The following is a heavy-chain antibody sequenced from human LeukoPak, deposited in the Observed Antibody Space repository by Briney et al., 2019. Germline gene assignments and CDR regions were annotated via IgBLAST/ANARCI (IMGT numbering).Heavy chain of an antibody. CDR3: ARISGSYPSY. CDR1: GGSFSGFY. D-gene: IGHD1-26*01. J-gene: IGHJ4*02. V-gene: IGHV4-34*01. CDR2: INHSGTT. Sequence: SETLSLTCAVYGGSFSGFYYSWIRQPPGKGLEWIGEINHSGTTNYNPSLKSRVTISVDTSQNQFSLKLSSVTAADTAVYYCARISGSYPSYWGQGTLVTVSS.